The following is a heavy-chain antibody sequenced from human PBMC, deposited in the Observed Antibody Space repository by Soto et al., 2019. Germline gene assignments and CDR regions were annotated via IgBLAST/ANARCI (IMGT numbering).Heavy chain of an antibody. D-gene: IGHD2-2*02. V-gene: IGHV3-30-3*01. CDR1: GFTFSSYA. Sequence: LRLSCAASGFTFSSYAMHWVRQAPGKGLEWVAVISYDGSNKYYADSVKGRFTISRDNSKNTLYLQMNSLRAEDTAVYYCARAAIIVVVPAAIYYWGQGTLVTVSS. CDR3: ARAAIIVVVPAAIYY. J-gene: IGHJ4*02. CDR2: ISYDGSNK.